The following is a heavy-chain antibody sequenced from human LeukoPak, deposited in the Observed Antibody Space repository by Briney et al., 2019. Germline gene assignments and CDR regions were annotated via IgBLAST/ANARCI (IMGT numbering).Heavy chain of an antibody. D-gene: IGHD5-18*01. CDR2: MNPDSGNT. CDR1: GYTFTSYD. CDR3: ARGGRGYSYGFLSYYYYMDV. Sequence: ASVKVSCKASGYTFTSYDINWVRQATGQGLEWMGWMNPDSGNTGYAQKFQGRVTITRNTSISTAYMELSSLRSEDTAVYYCARGGRGYSYGFLSYYYYMDVWGKGTTVTVSS. V-gene: IGHV1-8*03. J-gene: IGHJ6*03.